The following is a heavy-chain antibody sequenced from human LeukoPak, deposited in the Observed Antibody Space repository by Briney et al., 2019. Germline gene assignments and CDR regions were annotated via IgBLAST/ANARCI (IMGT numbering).Heavy chain of an antibody. CDR2: IYYSGST. Sequence: SETLSLTCTVSGGSISSYYWSWIRQPPGKGLEWIGYIYYSGSTHYNPSLKSRVTFSVDTSKNQFSLKLSSVTAADTAVYYCARRYCSGGSCYSGFGYWGQGTLVTVSS. J-gene: IGHJ4*02. CDR1: GGSISSYY. CDR3: ARRYCSGGSCYSGFGY. D-gene: IGHD2-15*01. V-gene: IGHV4-59*08.